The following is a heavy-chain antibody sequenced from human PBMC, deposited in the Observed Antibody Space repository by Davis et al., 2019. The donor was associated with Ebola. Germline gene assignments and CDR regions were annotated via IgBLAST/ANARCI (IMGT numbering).Heavy chain of an antibody. V-gene: IGHV4-59*12. CDR3: ARGPTVAGVDY. CDR2: IYYSGST. J-gene: IGHJ4*02. D-gene: IGHD6-19*01. CDR1: GGSISRYS. Sequence: SETLSLTCIVSGGSISRYSWSWIRQPPGKALEWIGYIYYSGSTNYNPSLKSRVTISVDTSKNQFSLKLSSVTAADTAVYYCARGPTVAGVDYWGQGTLVTVSS.